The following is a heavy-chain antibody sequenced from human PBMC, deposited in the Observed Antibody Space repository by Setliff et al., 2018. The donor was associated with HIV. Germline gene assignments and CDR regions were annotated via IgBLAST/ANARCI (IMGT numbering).Heavy chain of an antibody. J-gene: IGHJ4*02. Sequence: ASVKVSSKSSGYTFTSYTMHWVRQAPGQRLEWMGRINAGNGNTKYLQKFQGRVTITRDTSASTIYLDLRSLRYEDTGVYFCARAVIATVTTGYDLWGQGTPVTVSS. V-gene: IGHV1-3*01. CDR3: ARAVIATVTTGYDL. CDR2: INAGNGNT. D-gene: IGHD4-4*01. CDR1: GYTFTSYT.